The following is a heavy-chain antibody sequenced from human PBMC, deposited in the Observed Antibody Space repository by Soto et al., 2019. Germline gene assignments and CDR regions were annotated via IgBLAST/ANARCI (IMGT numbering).Heavy chain of an antibody. D-gene: IGHD4-4*01. Sequence: PGGSLRLSCTASVFSFSSYAMYWFRQPPGKGLEWVAVIRDSGVNKYYADSVKGRFTISRDNSKNTLYLQMNSLRAEDTAVYYCAKDPDYSNYDLGWGQGTLVTVSS. CDR3: AKDPDYSNYDLG. V-gene: IGHV3-23*01. CDR1: VFSFSSYA. CDR2: IRDSGVNK. J-gene: IGHJ4*02.